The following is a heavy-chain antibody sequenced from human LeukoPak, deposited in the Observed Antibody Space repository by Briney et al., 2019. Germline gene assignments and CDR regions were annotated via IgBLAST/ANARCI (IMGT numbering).Heavy chain of an antibody. Sequence: ASVKVSCKASGYTFTGYYMHWVRQAPGQGLEWMGWINPNSGGTNYAQKFQGRVTMTRDTSISTAYMELSRLRSDDTAVYYCARGAGAAMVTPDYWDQGTLVTVSS. CDR3: ARGAGAAMVTPDY. CDR2: INPNSGGT. CDR1: GYTFTGYY. D-gene: IGHD5-18*01. V-gene: IGHV1-2*02. J-gene: IGHJ4*02.